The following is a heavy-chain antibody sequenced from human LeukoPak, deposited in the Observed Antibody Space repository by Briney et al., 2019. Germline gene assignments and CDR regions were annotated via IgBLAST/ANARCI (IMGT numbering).Heavy chain of an antibody. CDR3: ARAYNWNSGGFDY. J-gene: IGHJ4*02. CDR1: GGSFSGYY. D-gene: IGHD1-1*01. V-gene: IGHV4-34*01. CDR2: INHSGST. Sequence: PSETLSLTCAVYGGSFSGYYWSWIRQPPGKGLEWIGEINHSGSTNYNPSLKSRVTISVDTSKNQFSLKLSSVTAADTAVYYCARAYNWNSGGFDYWGQGTLVTVSS.